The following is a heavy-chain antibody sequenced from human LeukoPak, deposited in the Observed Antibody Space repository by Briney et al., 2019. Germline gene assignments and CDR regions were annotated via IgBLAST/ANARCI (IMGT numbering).Heavy chain of an antibody. V-gene: IGHV4-34*01. Sequence: SETLSLTCAVYGGSFSGYYWSWIRQPPGKGLEWIGEINHSGNTNYNPSLKSRVTISVDTSKNQFSLKLSSVTAADTAVYYCARGFYYMDVWGKGTTVTVSS. CDR2: INHSGNT. J-gene: IGHJ6*03. CDR1: GGSFSGYY. CDR3: ARGFYYMDV.